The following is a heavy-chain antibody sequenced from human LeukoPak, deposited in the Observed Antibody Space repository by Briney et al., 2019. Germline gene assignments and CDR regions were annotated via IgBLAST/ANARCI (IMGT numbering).Heavy chain of an antibody. V-gene: IGHV3-21*01. Sequence: PGWSLRLSCAASGFTFSSYSMNWVRQAAGKGLEWVSSISSSSSYIYYADSVKGRFTISRDNAKNSLYLQMNSLRAEDTAVYYCASLYYYDSSGYYYFDYWGQGTLVTVSS. CDR2: ISSSSSYI. CDR3: ASLYYYDSSGYYYFDY. J-gene: IGHJ4*02. CDR1: GFTFSSYS. D-gene: IGHD3-22*01.